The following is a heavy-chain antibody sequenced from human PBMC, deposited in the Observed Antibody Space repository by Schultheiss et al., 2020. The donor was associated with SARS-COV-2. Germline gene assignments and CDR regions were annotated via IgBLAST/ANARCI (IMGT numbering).Heavy chain of an antibody. D-gene: IGHD2-15*01. CDR3: ARQVVVALTENWFDP. CDR2: IYHSGST. V-gene: IGHV4-38-2*01. Sequence: SETLSLTCAVSGYSISSGYYWGWIRQPPGKGLEWIGSIYHSGSTNYNPSLKSRVTISVDTSKNQFPLKLSSVTAADTAVYYCARQVVVALTENWFDPWGQGTLVTVSS. CDR1: GYSISSGYY. J-gene: IGHJ5*02.